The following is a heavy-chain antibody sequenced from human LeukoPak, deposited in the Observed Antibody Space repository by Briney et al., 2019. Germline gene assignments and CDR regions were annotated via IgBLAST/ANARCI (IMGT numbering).Heavy chain of an antibody. J-gene: IGHJ4*02. CDR1: GGSISSYY. CDR2: IYYSGST. V-gene: IGHV4-59*01. Sequence: SETLSLTCTVSGGSISSYYWSWIRQPPGKGLEWIGYIYYSGSTNYNPSLKSRVTISVDTSKNQFSLKLSSVTAADTAVYYCARAGRTAMVTGWGQGTLVTVSS. CDR3: ARAGRTAMVTG. D-gene: IGHD5-18*01.